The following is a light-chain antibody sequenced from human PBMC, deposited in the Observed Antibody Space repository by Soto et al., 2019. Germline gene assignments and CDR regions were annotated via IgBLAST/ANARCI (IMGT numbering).Light chain of an antibody. CDR1: QSVSSK. V-gene: IGKV3-15*01. CDR3: QQYNHWPGT. J-gene: IGKJ1*01. CDR2: GAS. Sequence: EIVLTQSPGTLSVSPGERATLSCRASQSVSSKLAWYQQKPGQAPRLLFYGASTGATGIPARFSGSGSETEFTLSISSLQSEDLAVHYCQQYNHWPGTSRHGPNVDIK.